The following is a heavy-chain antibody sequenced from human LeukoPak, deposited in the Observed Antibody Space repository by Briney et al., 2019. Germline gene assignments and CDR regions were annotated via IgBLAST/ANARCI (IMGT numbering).Heavy chain of an antibody. V-gene: IGHV4-59*01. Sequence: PSETLSLTCTVSGGSIGSYYWNWIRQPPGKGLEWIGYIYYSGSTNYNPSLKSRVTISVDTSKNQFSLKLSSVTAADTAVYYCARVSSGWSTDYYFDYWGQGTLVTVSS. CDR3: ARVSSGWSTDYYFDY. D-gene: IGHD6-19*01. CDR1: GGSIGSYY. J-gene: IGHJ4*02. CDR2: IYYSGST.